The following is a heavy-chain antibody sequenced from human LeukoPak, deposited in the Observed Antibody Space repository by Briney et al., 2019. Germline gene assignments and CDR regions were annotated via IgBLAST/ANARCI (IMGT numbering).Heavy chain of an antibody. D-gene: IGHD5-12*01. V-gene: IGHV3-48*01. Sequence: PGGSLRLSCAASGFTFSSYSMNWVRQAPGKGLEWVSYISSSSSTIYYADSVKGRFTISRDNAKNSLYLQMNSLRAEVTAVYDCAREWAIVALDDCGQGTLVTVS. CDR3: AREWAIVALDD. CDR1: GFTFSSYS. J-gene: IGHJ4*02. CDR2: ISSSSSTI.